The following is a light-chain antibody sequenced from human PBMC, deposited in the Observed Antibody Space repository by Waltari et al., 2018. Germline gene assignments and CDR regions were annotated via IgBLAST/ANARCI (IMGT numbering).Light chain of an antibody. J-gene: IGLJ2*01. CDR3: QSYDRNLVV. CDR1: SSNIGAGYD. CDR2: GTN. V-gene: IGLV1-40*01. Sequence: QSVLTQPPSMSGAPGQRVTISCTWTSSNIGAGYDVHWYPQLPGTAPNRLIYGTNNRPSGVPYRFSASKSDISASLAITGLQAEDEADYYCQSYDRNLVVFGGGTKLTVL.